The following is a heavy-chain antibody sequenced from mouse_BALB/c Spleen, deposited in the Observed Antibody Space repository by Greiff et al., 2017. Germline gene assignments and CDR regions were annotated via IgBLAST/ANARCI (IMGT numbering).Heavy chain of an antibody. CDR3: TRGLMITTDAMDY. V-gene: IGHV1S81*02. CDR1: GYTFTSYY. Sequence: VQLQQPGAELVKPGASVKLSCKASGYTFTSYYMYWVKQRPGQGLEWIGGITPSNGGTNFNEKFKSKATLTVDKSSSTAYMQLSSLTSEDSAVYYCTRGLMITTDAMDYWGQGTSVTVSS. J-gene: IGHJ4*01. CDR2: ITPSNGGT. D-gene: IGHD2-4*01.